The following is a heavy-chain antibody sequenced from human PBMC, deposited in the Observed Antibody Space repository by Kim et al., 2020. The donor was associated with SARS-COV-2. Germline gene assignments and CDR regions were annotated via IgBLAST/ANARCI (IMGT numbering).Heavy chain of an antibody. CDR2: ISYDGSNK. D-gene: IGHD2-15*01. Sequence: GGSLRLSCAASGFTFSSYGMHWVRQAPGKGLEWVAVISYDGSNKYYADSVKGRFTISRDNSKNTLYLQMNSLRAEDTAVYYCARASGVRKLLRAGGLDYWGQGTLVTVSS. CDR3: ARASGVRKLLRAGGLDY. V-gene: IGHV3-33*05. CDR1: GFTFSSYG. J-gene: IGHJ4*02.